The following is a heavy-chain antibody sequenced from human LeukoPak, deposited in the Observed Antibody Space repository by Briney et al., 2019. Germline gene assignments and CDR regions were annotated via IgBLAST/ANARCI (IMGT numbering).Heavy chain of an antibody. V-gene: IGHV3-30*14. J-gene: IGHJ4*02. D-gene: IGHD3-22*01. CDR3: ARPLDHSSGYRDY. Sequence: GGSLRLSCAASGFTFSSYAMHWVRQAPGKGLEWVAVISYDGSNKYYADSVKGRFTISRDNSKNTLYLQMSSLRAEDTAVYYCARPLDHSSGYRDYWGQGTLVTVSS. CDR1: GFTFSSYA. CDR2: ISYDGSNK.